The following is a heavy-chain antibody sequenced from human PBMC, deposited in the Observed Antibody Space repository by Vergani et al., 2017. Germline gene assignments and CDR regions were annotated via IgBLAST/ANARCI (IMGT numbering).Heavy chain of an antibody. CDR3: TRGLPRALTTETYYFDD. D-gene: IGHD1-14*01. Sequence: QVQLVQSGAEVKKPGASVKLSCKASGYSFTTYDINWVRQALGHGLEWVGWINPNSGNTGYARRFEGRVTITRDTAISTAYMVLSGLYSDDTAVYYCTRGLPRALTTETYYFDDWGQGTLVSVSP. CDR1: GYSFTTYD. V-gene: IGHV1-8*03. J-gene: IGHJ4*02. CDR2: INPNSGNT.